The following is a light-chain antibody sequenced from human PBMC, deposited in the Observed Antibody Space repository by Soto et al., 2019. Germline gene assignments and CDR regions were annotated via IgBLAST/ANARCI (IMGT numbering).Light chain of an antibody. CDR1: QNTSSY. J-gene: IGKJ3*01. Sequence: DIQMTQPPSSLSASVGDRVTITCRASQNTSSYLNWYQQKPGKAPKLLIYAASSLQSGVPSRFSGSGSGTDFTLTISSLQPEDFATYYCQQSYSTLGITFGPGTKVDIK. CDR3: QQSYSTLGIT. CDR2: AAS. V-gene: IGKV1-39*01.